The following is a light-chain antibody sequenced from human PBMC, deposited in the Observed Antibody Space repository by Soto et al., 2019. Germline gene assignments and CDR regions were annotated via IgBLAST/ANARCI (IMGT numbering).Light chain of an antibody. Sequence: DIQMTQSPSTLSASVGDRVTITCRASQNINNWLAWYQQKPGTAPKLLIYKASSLESGVPSRFSGSGSGTEFILSISSLQPDDFATYYCQQYSSYPWTFGQGTKVEIK. CDR1: QNINNW. CDR2: KAS. V-gene: IGKV1-5*03. J-gene: IGKJ1*01. CDR3: QQYSSYPWT.